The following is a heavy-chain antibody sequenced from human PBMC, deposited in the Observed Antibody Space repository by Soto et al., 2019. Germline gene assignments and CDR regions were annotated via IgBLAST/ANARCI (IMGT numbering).Heavy chain of an antibody. CDR3: ARRLDDRADEGFDV. D-gene: IGHD3-16*01. CDR1: GGTFSTYT. V-gene: IGHV1-69*18. J-gene: IGHJ3*01. CDR2: IIPLFGTT. Sequence: QVHLVQSGAEVRKPGSSVKVSCKTSGGTFSTYTIYWVRQAPGQGLEWMGRIIPLFGTTRYAQNFQDRVTITAEESTSTTYMALSSLRADDTALYYCARRLDDRADEGFDVWGEGTAVTVSA.